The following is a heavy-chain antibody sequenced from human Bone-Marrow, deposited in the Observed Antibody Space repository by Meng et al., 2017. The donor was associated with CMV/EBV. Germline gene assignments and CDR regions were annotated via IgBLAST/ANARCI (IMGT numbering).Heavy chain of an antibody. Sequence: GGSLRLSCAASGFTFSSYAMHWVRQAPGKGLEWVAVISYDGSNKYYADSVKGRFTISRDNSKNTLYLQMNSLRAEDTAVYYCAKDRIFGEVGYFDYWGQGTLVTVSS. J-gene: IGHJ4*02. V-gene: IGHV3-30-3*01. CDR2: ISYDGSNK. D-gene: IGHD3-3*02. CDR3: AKDRIFGEVGYFDY. CDR1: GFTFSSYA.